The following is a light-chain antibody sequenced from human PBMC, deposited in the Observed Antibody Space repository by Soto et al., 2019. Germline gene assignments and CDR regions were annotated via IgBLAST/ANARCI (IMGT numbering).Light chain of an antibody. V-gene: IGLV2-14*01. CDR3: NSYTLSRTVI. Sequence: QSALTQPASVSGSPGQSITISCSGTSSDVGAHDFVSWYQHHPDKAPKLIIFEVTKRPSGVSNRFSGSKTGNTSSLTISGLQAEDEADYYCNSYTLSRTVIFGGGTKVTVL. CDR2: EVT. J-gene: IGLJ2*01. CDR1: SSDVGAHDF.